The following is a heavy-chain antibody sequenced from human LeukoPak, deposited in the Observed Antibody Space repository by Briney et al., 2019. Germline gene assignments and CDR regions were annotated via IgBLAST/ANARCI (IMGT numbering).Heavy chain of an antibody. D-gene: IGHD5-24*01. CDR1: GFTFSNYA. Sequence: GGSLRLSCAAPGFTFSNYAMSWVRQAPGKGLEWVSSISGSGDSTYYADSVKGRLTISRDNSKNTLFLQMNSLRAEDTAVYYCTAWLPFDYWGRGTLVTVSS. CDR3: TAWLPFDY. J-gene: IGHJ4*02. CDR2: ISGSGDST. V-gene: IGHV3-23*01.